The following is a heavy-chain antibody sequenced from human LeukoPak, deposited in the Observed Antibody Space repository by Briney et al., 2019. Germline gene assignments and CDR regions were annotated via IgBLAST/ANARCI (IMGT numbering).Heavy chain of an antibody. V-gene: IGHV3-7*01. CDR1: GFTFSSYW. Sequence: GGSLRLSCAASGFTFSSYWMGWVRQAPGKGLEWVASIRQDGSEKYYVDSLKGRFTVSRDNAKNSLYLQMNSLRAEDTAVYYCARGEVGAFPEGYWGQGTLVTVSS. D-gene: IGHD1-26*01. J-gene: IGHJ4*02. CDR2: IRQDGSEK. CDR3: ARGEVGAFPEGY.